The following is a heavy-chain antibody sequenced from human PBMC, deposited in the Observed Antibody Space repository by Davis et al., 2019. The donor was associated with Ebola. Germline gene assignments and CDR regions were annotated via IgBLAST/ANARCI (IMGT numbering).Heavy chain of an antibody. CDR1: GFTFGSFA. J-gene: IGHJ4*02. Sequence: GESLKTSCAGSGFTFGSFAMSWVRQAPGTGLEWVSAISGTGGTAFYTDSVKGRFTISRDNAKNSLYLQMNSLRAEDTAVYYCARFSTSGHSWGQGTLVTVSS. CDR2: ISGTGGTA. V-gene: IGHV3-23*01. D-gene: IGHD2-2*01. CDR3: ARFSTSGHS.